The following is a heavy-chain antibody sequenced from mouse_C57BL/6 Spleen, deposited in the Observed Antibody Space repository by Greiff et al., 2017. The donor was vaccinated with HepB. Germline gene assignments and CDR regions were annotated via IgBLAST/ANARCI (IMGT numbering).Heavy chain of an antibody. V-gene: IGHV1-18*01. CDR2: INPNNGGT. CDR3: ARSHYYGSSLLYYAMDY. CDR1: GYTFTDYN. J-gene: IGHJ4*01. D-gene: IGHD1-1*01. Sequence: EVQLQQSGPELVKPGASVKIPCKASGYTFTDYNMDWVKQSHGKSLEWIGDINPNNGGTIYNQKFKGKATLTVDKSSSTAYMELRSLTSEDTAVYYCARSHYYGSSLLYYAMDYWGQGTSVTVSS.